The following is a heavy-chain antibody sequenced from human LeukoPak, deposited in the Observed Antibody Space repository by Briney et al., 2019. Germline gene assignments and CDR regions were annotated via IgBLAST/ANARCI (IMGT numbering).Heavy chain of an antibody. CDR1: GYTFTSYA. D-gene: IGHD3-3*01. J-gene: IGHJ6*03. V-gene: IGHV7-4-1*02. CDR2: INTNTGNP. CDR3: ARVVVGTYDFWTHYYYYMDV. Sequence: GASVKVSCKASGYTFTSYAMNWVRQAPGQGLEWMGWINTNTGNPTYAQGFTGRFVFSLDTSVSTAYLQISSLKAEDTAVYYCARVVVGTYDFWTHYYYYMDVWGKGTTVTVSS.